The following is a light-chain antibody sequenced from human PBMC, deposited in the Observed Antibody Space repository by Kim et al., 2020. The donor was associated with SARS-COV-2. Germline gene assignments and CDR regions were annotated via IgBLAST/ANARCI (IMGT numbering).Light chain of an antibody. V-gene: IGKV3-11*01. CDR1: QSVSSY. CDR3: QQRSNWYT. J-gene: IGKJ2*01. Sequence: LSLSPGERATLSCRASQSVSSYLAWYQQKPGQAPRLLIYDASNRATGIPTRFSGSGSGTDFTLTISSLEPEDFAVYYCQQRSNWYTFGQGTKLEI. CDR2: DAS.